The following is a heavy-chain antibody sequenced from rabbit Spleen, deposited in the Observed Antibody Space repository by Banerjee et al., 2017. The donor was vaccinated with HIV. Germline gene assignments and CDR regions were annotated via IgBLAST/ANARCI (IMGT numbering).Heavy chain of an antibody. V-gene: IGHV1S47*01. J-gene: IGHJ4*01. CDR1: GFDFSNYG. D-gene: IGHD1-1*01. Sequence: QEQLVESGGGLVQPGGSLKLSCKASGFDFSNYGVSWVRQAPGKGLEWIGYIDPIFGRTYYASWVNGRFTISSHNAQNTLYLQLNSLTAADTATYFCARDLAAWNSGSYAFNLWGPGTLVTVS. CDR2: IDPIFGRT. CDR3: ARDLAAWNSGSYAFNL.